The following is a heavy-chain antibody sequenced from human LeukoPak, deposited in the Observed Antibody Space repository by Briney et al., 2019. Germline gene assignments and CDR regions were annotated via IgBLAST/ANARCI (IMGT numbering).Heavy chain of an antibody. CDR1: GYTFTGYY. J-gene: IGHJ5*02. CDR2: INPNSGGT. V-gene: IGHV1-2*04. Sequence: ASVKVSCKASGYTFTGYYMHWERQAPGQGLEWMGWINPNSGGTNYAQKFQGWVTMTRDTSISTAYMELSRLRSDDTAVYYCARSWVGARATEWFDPWGQGTLVTVSS. D-gene: IGHD1-26*01. CDR3: ARSWVGARATEWFDP.